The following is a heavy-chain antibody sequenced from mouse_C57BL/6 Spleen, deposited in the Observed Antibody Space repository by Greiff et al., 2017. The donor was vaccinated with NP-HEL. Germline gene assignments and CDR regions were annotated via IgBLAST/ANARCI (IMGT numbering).Heavy chain of an antibody. CDR3: ARRGAFYYGLYAMDY. CDR1: GYTFTDYY. Sequence: EVQLQQSGPELVKPGASVKISCKASGYTFTDYYMNWVKQSHGKSLEWIGDINPNNGGTSYNQKFKGKATLTVDKSSSTAYMELRSLTSEDSAVYYCARRGAFYYGLYAMDYWGQGTSVTVSS. V-gene: IGHV1-26*01. CDR2: INPNNGGT. D-gene: IGHD1-2*01. J-gene: IGHJ4*01.